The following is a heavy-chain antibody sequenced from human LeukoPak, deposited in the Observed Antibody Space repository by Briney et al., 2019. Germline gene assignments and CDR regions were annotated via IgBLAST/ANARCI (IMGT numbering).Heavy chain of an antibody. J-gene: IGHJ4*02. CDR3: VSGSLQSGYNFDY. Sequence: GGSLRLSCAASGFTFSNYWMHWIRQAPGKGLVWVSHIKYDGSATNYADSVKGRFTISRDNAKNTLYLQMNSLRAEDTAVYYCVSGSLQSGYNFDYWGQGALVTVSS. D-gene: IGHD3-3*01. CDR1: GFTFSNYW. CDR2: IKYDGSAT. V-gene: IGHV3-74*01.